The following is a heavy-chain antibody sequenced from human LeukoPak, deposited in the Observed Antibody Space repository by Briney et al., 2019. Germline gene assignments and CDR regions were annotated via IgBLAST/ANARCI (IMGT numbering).Heavy chain of an antibody. Sequence: SQTLSLTCTVSGGSISSGDYYWSWIRQPPGKGLEWIGYIYYSGSTYYNPSLKSRVTISVDTSKNPFSLTLSSVTAADTAVYYCARVLNYYDSSGYYSYYFDYWGQGTLVTVSS. J-gene: IGHJ4*02. CDR2: IYYSGST. CDR1: GGSISSGDYY. CDR3: ARVLNYYDSSGYYSYYFDY. V-gene: IGHV4-30-4*01. D-gene: IGHD3-22*01.